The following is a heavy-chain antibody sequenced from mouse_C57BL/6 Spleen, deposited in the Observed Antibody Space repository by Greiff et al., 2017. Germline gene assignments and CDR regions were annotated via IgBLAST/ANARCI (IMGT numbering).Heavy chain of an antibody. J-gene: IGHJ2*01. CDR1: GFTFSSYA. Sequence: EVKLMESGEGLVKPGGSLKLSCAASGFTFSSYAMSWVRQTPEKRLEWVAYISSGGDYIYYADTVKGRFTISRDNARNTLNLQMSSLKSEDTAMYYCTRDREFYYYGSSYLWYFDYWGQGTTLTVSS. D-gene: IGHD1-1*01. CDR2: ISSGGDYI. V-gene: IGHV5-9-1*02. CDR3: TRDREFYYYGSSYLWYFDY.